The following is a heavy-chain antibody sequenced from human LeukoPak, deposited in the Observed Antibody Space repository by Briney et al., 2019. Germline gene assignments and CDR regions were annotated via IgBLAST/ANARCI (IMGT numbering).Heavy chain of an antibody. CDR2: ISVRSNYR. V-gene: IGHV3-21*01. CDR3: VRLRRNNDRSGYYYYYDY. J-gene: IGHJ4*02. D-gene: IGHD3-22*01. CDR1: GYTFSDFS. Sequence: GGSLRLSCAASGYTFSDFSVNWVRQAPGKGLEWVSSISVRSNYRYYADSVRGRFTISRDYARDSLFLQMNSLRAEDTAVYFCVRLRRNNDRSGYYYYYDYWGQGTLVTVSS.